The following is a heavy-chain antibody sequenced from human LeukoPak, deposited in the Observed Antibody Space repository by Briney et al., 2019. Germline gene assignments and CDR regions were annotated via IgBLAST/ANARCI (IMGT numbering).Heavy chain of an antibody. J-gene: IGHJ5*02. V-gene: IGHV3-9*01. CDR2: ISWNSGKI. CDR3: AKAAVAATKSPFDP. Sequence: PGRSLRLSCAASGFTFGDYAIHWVRQVPGKGLEWVSGISWNSGKIGYADSVKGRFTISRDNAKNSLYLQMNSLRAEDTALYYCAKAAVAATKSPFDPWGQGTLVTVSS. D-gene: IGHD2-15*01. CDR1: GFTFGDYA.